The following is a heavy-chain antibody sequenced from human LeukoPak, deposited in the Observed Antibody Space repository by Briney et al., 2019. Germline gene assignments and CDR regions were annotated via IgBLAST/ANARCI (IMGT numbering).Heavy chain of an antibody. CDR1: GFTFSSYG. J-gene: IGHJ4*02. V-gene: IGHV3-23*01. D-gene: IGHD5-12*01. CDR2: ISGSGGST. Sequence: GGSLRLSCAASGFTFSSYGMSWVRQAPGKGLEWVSAISGSGGSTYYADSVKGRLTISRDNSKNTLYLQMNSLRAEDTAVYYCAKGFRGYSGCDPATLDYWGQGTLVTVSS. CDR3: AKGFRGYSGCDPATLDY.